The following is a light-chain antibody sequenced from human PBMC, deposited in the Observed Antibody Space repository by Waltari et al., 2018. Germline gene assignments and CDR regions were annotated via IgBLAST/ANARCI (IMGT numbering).Light chain of an antibody. CDR2: KAS. V-gene: IGKV1-5*03. CDR3: QQYNSYSIT. Sequence: DIQMTQSPSTLSASVGDRVTITCRASQSISSWLAWYQQKPGKAPKLLIYKASSLESGVPSRFSGSGSGTEFTLTISSLQPDDFATYYCQQYNSYSITFGQVTRLEIK. CDR1: QSISSW. J-gene: IGKJ5*01.